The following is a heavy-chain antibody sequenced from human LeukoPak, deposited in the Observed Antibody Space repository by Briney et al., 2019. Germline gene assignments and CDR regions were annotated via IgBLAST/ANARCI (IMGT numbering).Heavy chain of an antibody. CDR2: IYYSGST. Sequence: SQTLSLTCTVSGGSISSGDYYWSWIRQPPGKGLEWIGYIYYSGSTYYNPSLKSRVTISVDTSKSQFSLKLSSVTAADTAVYYCARAGYSGYELKDWGQGTLVTVSS. CDR1: GGSISSGDYY. CDR3: ARAGYSGYELKD. V-gene: IGHV4-30-4*08. D-gene: IGHD5-12*01. J-gene: IGHJ4*02.